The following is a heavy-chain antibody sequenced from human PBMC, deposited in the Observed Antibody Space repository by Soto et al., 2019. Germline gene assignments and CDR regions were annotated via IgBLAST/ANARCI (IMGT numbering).Heavy chain of an antibody. D-gene: IGHD3-3*02. V-gene: IGHV3-48*03. Sequence: EVQLAESGGGLVQPGGSLRLSCAVSGFPFSSYEMNWVRQAPGKGLEWISYISSSGSTIYYADSVKGRFTISRDNARNSLYLKMNSLRAEDTAVYYCARSPFLECNWAQGTLVTVSS. CDR2: ISSSGSTI. J-gene: IGHJ4*02. CDR3: ARSPFLECN. CDR1: GFPFSSYE.